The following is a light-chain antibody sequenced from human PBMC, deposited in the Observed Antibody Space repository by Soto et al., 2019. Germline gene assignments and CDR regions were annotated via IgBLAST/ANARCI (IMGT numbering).Light chain of an antibody. CDR2: EVS. CDR1: SSDVGAYKY. V-gene: IGLV2-14*03. CDR3: SSYSSSSTLFV. J-gene: IGLJ1*01. Sequence: QAVRTQPASVSGSTGQSITISCTGTSSDVGAYKYVSWYQQHPGKAPKVMIYEVSNRPSGVSNRFSGSKSGNTASLTISGLQAEDEADYFCSSYSSSSTLFVFGTGTKVTVL.